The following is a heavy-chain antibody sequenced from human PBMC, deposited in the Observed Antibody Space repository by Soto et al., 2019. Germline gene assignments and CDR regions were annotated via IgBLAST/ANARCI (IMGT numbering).Heavy chain of an antibody. CDR1: GFTFSGYA. CDR2: ISGSGGST. D-gene: IGHD4-17*01. CDR3: AKDLYYGDYSDP. V-gene: IGHV3-23*01. Sequence: GGSLRLSCAASGFTFSGYAMSWVRQAPGKGLEWVSAISGSGGSTYYADSVKGRFTISRDNSKNTLYLQMSSLRAEDTAVYYCAKDLYYGDYSDPWGQGTLVTVSS. J-gene: IGHJ5*02.